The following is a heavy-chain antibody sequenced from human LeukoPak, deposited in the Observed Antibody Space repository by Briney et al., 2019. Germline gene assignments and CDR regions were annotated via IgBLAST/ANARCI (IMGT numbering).Heavy chain of an antibody. V-gene: IGHV5-51*01. Sequence: GESLKISCKGSANSFTSQWIGWVRQIPGKGLEWMGIMYPDDSETRYSPSFEGHVTTSADKSITTAYLQWSRLKASDTAMYYCGSGERSYHFDNWGQGSLVTVSS. J-gene: IGHJ4*02. CDR3: GSGERSYHFDN. CDR2: MYPDDSET. D-gene: IGHD1-26*01. CDR1: ANSFTSQW.